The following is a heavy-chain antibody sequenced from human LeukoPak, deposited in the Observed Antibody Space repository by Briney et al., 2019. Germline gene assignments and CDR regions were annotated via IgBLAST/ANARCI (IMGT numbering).Heavy chain of an antibody. CDR1: GFTFSSHW. D-gene: IGHD3-3*01. CDR2: IKEDGSEK. CDR3: AREFWSGYYP. J-gene: IGHJ5*02. V-gene: IGHV3-7*03. Sequence: GGSLRLSCAASGFTFSSHWMSWVRQAPGKGLEWVANIKEDGSEKYYVDSVKGRFTISRDNAKNSLYLQMNSLRAEDTAVYYCAREFWSGYYPWGQGTLVTVSS.